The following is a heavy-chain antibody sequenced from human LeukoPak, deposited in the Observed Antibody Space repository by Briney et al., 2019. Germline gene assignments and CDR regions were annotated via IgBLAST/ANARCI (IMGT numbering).Heavy chain of an antibody. CDR3: ARDSGMGY. Sequence: GRSLRLSCAASGFTFSSYAMHWVRQAPGKGLEWVAVISYDGSNKYYADSVKGRFTISRDNSKNTLYLQMNSLRTEDTAVYYCARDSGMGYWGQGTLVTVSS. CDR1: GFTFSSYA. J-gene: IGHJ4*02. V-gene: IGHV3-30*04. D-gene: IGHD1-1*01. CDR2: ISYDGSNK.